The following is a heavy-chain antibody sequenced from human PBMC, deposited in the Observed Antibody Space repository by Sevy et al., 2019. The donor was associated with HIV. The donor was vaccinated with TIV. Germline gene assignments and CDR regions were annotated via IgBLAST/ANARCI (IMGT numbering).Heavy chain of an antibody. CDR1: GFTFSSYW. CDR2: IDTDGRRT. V-gene: IGHV3-74*01. CDR3: TRDENYSIFNY. D-gene: IGHD4-4*01. Sequence: GSLRLSCAASGFTFSSYWMQWVRQAPGKGLVWVSSIDTDGRRTKYADSVQGRFTVSRDNAKDTLFLQMNGLRVEDTAVYYCTRDENYSIFNYWGQGTLVTVSS. J-gene: IGHJ4*02.